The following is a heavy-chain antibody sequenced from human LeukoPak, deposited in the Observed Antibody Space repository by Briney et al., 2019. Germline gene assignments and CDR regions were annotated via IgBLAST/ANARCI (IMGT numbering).Heavy chain of an antibody. D-gene: IGHD1-1*01. CDR3: TTRLERRSWFDP. V-gene: IGHV3-15*01. CDR1: GFTFSNAW. Sequence: GGSLRLSCAASGFTFSNAWMSWVRQAPGKGLEWVGRIKSKTDGGTTDYAAPVKGRFTISRDDSKNTLYLQMNSLKTEDTAVYYCTTRLERRSWFDPWGQGTLVTVSS. CDR2: IKSKTDGGTT. J-gene: IGHJ5*02.